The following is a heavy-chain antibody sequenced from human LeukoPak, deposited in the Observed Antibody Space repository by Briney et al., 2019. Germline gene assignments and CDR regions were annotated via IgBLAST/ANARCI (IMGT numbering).Heavy chain of an antibody. CDR3: AKDVGSGLGYMDV. J-gene: IGHJ6*03. CDR1: GFTFSSYS. Sequence: GGSLRLSCAASGFTFSSYSMNWVRQASGKGLEWVSSISSSSSHIYYADSVKGRFTISRDNAKNSLYLQMNSLRAEDTALYYCAKDVGSGLGYMDVWGKGTTVTISS. V-gene: IGHV3-21*04. CDR2: ISSSSSHI. D-gene: IGHD2-15*01.